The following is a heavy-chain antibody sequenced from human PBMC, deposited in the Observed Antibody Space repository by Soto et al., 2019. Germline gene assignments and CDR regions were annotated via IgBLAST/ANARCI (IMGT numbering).Heavy chain of an antibody. CDR2: IYDSGST. CDR3: AREVVNYDAFDI. D-gene: IGHD2-15*01. Sequence: QVQLQESGPGLVKPSQTLSLTCTVSGGSISSGGYYWSWIRQHPGKGLEWIGYIYDSGSTYYNPSPRIRVTISVDTSKNPFSLKLSTVTAADTAVYYCAREVVNYDAFDIWGQGTMVTVSS. J-gene: IGHJ3*02. CDR1: GGSISSGGYY. V-gene: IGHV4-31*03.